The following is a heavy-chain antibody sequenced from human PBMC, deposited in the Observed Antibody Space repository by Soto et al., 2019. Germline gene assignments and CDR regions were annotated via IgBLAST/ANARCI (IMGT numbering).Heavy chain of an antibody. CDR3: ARDYRWLEIGY. CDR2: IYYSGST. Sequence: QLQLQESGPGLVKPSEALSLTCTVSGGSISSSSYYWGWIRQPPGKGLEWIGSIYYSGSTYYNPSLKGRVTIAVDTSKNQCSVKLNAVTAADTAVYYCARDYRWLEIGYWGQGTLVTVSS. J-gene: IGHJ4*02. V-gene: IGHV4-39*01. CDR1: GGSISSSSYY. D-gene: IGHD6-19*01.